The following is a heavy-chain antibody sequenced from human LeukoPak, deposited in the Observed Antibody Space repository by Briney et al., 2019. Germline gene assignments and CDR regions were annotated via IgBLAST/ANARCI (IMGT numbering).Heavy chain of an antibody. Sequence: GGSLRLSCAASGFTFSSYKMNWVRQAPGKGREWVSYISSSGSTIYYADSVKGRFTISRDNAKNSLYLQMNSLRAEDTAVYYCARVMADIVVVPAAMLFDPWGQGTLVTVSS. CDR2: ISSSGSTI. CDR1: GFTFSSYK. CDR3: ARVMADIVVVPAAMLFDP. V-gene: IGHV3-48*03. J-gene: IGHJ5*02. D-gene: IGHD2-2*01.